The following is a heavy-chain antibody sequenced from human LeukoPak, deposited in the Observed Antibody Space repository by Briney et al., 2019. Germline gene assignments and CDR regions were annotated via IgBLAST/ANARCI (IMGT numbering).Heavy chain of an antibody. V-gene: IGHV1-69*13. CDR3: AVGGRRGIRNY. CDR1: GGTFSSYA. J-gene: IGHJ4*02. CDR2: IIPIVGTT. Sequence: GASVKVSCKASGGTFSSYAFSWVRQAPGQGLEWMGGIIPIVGTTNYAQMFQGRVTITADESTSTAYMELSSLRSEDTAVYYCAVGGRRGIRNYWGQGTLVTVSS. D-gene: IGHD3-10*01.